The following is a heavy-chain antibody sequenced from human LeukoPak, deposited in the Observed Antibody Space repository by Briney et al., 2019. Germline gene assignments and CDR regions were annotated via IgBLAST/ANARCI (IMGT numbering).Heavy chain of an antibody. Sequence: ASVKVSCKASGYTFTSYAMHWVRQAPGQRLEWMGWINAGNGNTKYSQKFQGRVTITRDTSASTAYMELSSLRSEDMAVYYCARDYSRTSPWDYWGQGTLVTVSS. J-gene: IGHJ4*02. V-gene: IGHV1-3*01. CDR3: ARDYSRTSPWDY. CDR2: INAGNGNT. CDR1: GYTFTSYA. D-gene: IGHD2-2*01.